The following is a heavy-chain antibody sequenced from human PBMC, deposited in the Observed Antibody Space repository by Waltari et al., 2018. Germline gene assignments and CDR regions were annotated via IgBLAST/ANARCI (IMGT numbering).Heavy chain of an antibody. Sequence: EVQLVESGGGLVQPGGSLKLSCAASGFTFSGSAMHWVRQASGKGLEWVGRIRSKANSYATAYAASVKGRFTISRDDSKNTAYLQMNSLKTEDTAVYYCTRLMYGSSYSVDPWGQGTLVTVSS. CDR3: TRLMYGSSYSVDP. D-gene: IGHD6-6*01. CDR1: GFTFSGSA. J-gene: IGHJ5*02. V-gene: IGHV3-73*02. CDR2: IRSKANSYAT.